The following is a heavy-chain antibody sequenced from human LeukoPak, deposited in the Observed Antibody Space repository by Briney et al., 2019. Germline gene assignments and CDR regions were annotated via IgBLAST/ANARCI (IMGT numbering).Heavy chain of an antibody. CDR2: IFYNGST. D-gene: IGHD2-15*01. CDR1: GGSVSSGSYY. Sequence: SETLSLTCTVSGGSVSSGSYYWSWIRQPPGKGLEWIGYIFYNGSTNYNPSLKRRVTISVDTSKNHFSLRLSSVTAADTAVYYCARALGIRSGGSCHGGLDYWGQGTLVTVSS. V-gene: IGHV4-61*03. CDR3: ARALGIRSGGSCHGGLDY. J-gene: IGHJ4*02.